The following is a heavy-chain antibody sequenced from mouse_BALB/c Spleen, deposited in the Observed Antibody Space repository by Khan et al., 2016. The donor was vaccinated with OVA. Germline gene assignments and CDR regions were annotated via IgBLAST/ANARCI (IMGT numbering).Heavy chain of an antibody. J-gene: IGHJ2*01. V-gene: IGHV5-6-3*01. CDR3: ARSAI. CDR2: IDSNGGST. Sequence: EVQLQESGGGIVQPGGSLKRSCAASRFNISSSGMSSVRQTPDKRLELVATIDSNGGSTDYPDNVKRRFTISADNANNALYLQMRSLKSEDTAMYYCARSAIWGQGTTLTVAS. CDR1: RFNISSSG.